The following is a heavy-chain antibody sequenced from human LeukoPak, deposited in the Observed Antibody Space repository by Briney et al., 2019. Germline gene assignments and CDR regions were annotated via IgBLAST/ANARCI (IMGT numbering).Heavy chain of an antibody. CDR3: TGGSYNFDY. CDR1: GFTFSGSA. J-gene: IGHJ4*02. CDR2: IRSKANSYAT. Sequence: PGGSLILSCAASGFTFSGSAMHWVRQASGKGLGWVGRIRSKANSYATAYAASVKGRFTISRDDSKNTAYLQMNSLKTEDTAVYYCTGGSYNFDYWGQGTLVTVSS. V-gene: IGHV3-73*01. D-gene: IGHD1-26*01.